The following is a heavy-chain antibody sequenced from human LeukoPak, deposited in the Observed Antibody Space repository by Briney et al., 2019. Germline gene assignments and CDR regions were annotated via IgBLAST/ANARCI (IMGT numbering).Heavy chain of an antibody. CDR1: GGSISSGSYY. Sequence: SQTLSLTCSVSGGSISSGSYYWSWIRQPAGKGLEWIGRFYSSGSTNCNPSLKSRVTMSVETSKNQFSLRLSSVTAADTAVYYCARGGSSSSGNSFDIWGQGTMVTVSP. J-gene: IGHJ3*02. CDR3: ARGGSSSSGNSFDI. D-gene: IGHD6-6*01. V-gene: IGHV4-61*02. CDR2: FYSSGST.